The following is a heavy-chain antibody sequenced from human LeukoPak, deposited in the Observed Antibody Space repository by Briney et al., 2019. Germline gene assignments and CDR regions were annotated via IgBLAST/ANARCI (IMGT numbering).Heavy chain of an antibody. V-gene: IGHV3-30*18. CDR3: AKPNYDILTGYRFFDY. J-gene: IGHJ4*02. CDR2: IPYDGSNK. D-gene: IGHD3-9*01. CDR1: GFTFSSYG. Sequence: GGSLILSCAASGFTFSSYGRHWVRQAPGKGLEWVAVIPYDGSNKYYTDSVKGRFTISRDNSKNTLYMQMNSLRAEDTAVYYCAKPNYDILTGYRFFDYWGQGALVTVSS.